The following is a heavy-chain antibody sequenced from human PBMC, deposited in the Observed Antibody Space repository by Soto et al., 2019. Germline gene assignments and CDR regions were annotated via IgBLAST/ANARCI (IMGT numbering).Heavy chain of an antibody. V-gene: IGHV3-11*06. CDR1: FSYRASN. Sequence: FSYRASNTYCVLCAKRKGLEWISYISSSGSSTNYADSVKGRFTIFRDNAKNSLSLQMNVLRAEDTAVYYCNSPPTTDIYIWSLGSTLPVSAGM. J-gene: IGHJ6*01. D-gene: IGHD4-17*01. CDR2: ISSSGSST. CDR3: NSPPTTDIYIWSLGSTLPVSAGM.